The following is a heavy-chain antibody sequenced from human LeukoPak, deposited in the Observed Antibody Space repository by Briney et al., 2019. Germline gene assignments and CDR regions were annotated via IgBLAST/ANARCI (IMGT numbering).Heavy chain of an antibody. CDR2: ISSSGTTI. J-gene: IGHJ5*02. D-gene: IGHD3-9*01. CDR3: ARDHGDILTGYNWFDP. Sequence: GGSLRLSCAASGFTFSDYYMSWIRQAPGKGLEWVSYISSSGTTIYYSDSVKGRFTISRDNAKNSLYLQMNSLRAEDTAVYYCARDHGDILTGYNWFDPWGQGTLVTVSS. V-gene: IGHV3-11*01. CDR1: GFTFSDYY.